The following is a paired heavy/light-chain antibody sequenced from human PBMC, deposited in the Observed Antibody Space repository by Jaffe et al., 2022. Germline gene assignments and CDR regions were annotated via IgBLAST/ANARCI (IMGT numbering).Light chain of an antibody. V-gene: IGKV2-28*01. Sequence: DIVMTQSPLSLPVIPGEPASVSCRSSQSLLHSNGYNYLDWYLQKPGQSPQLLIYLASNRASGVPDRFSGSGSGTDFTLKISRVEAEDVGVYYCMQALQTPRTFGQGTKVEIK. CDR3: MQALQTPRT. J-gene: IGKJ1*01. CDR2: LAS. CDR1: QSLLHSNGYNY.
Heavy chain of an antibody. CDR1: GFTFNIYE. V-gene: IGHV3-48*03. J-gene: IGHJ1*01. D-gene: IGHD6-13*01. CDR2: ISSSGSTI. Sequence: EVQLVESGGGLVQPGGSLRLSCAASGFTFNIYEMNWVRQAPGQGLEWISYISSSGSTIHYADSVKGRFTISRDNAEKSLYLQMNSLRAEDTAIYYCVRVLWPYNSKWPSSPNSLQYWGQGTLVTVSS. CDR3: VRVLWPYNSKWPSSPNSLQY.